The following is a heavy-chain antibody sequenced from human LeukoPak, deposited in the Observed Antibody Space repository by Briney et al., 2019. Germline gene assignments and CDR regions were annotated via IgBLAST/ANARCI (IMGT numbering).Heavy chain of an antibody. CDR3: AKDVGLYYDSSGLDY. CDR2: ISWNSGSI. D-gene: IGHD3-22*01. Sequence: GRSLRLSCAASGFTFDDYAMHWVRQAPGKGLEWVSGISWNSGSIGYADSVKGRFTISRDNAKNSLNLQMNSLRAEDMALYYCAKDVGLYYDSSGLDYWGQGTLVTVSS. V-gene: IGHV3-9*03. CDR1: GFTFDDYA. J-gene: IGHJ4*02.